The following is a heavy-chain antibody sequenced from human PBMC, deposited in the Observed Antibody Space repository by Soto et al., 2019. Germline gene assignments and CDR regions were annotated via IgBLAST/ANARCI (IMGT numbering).Heavy chain of an antibody. CDR1: GFTFSSYA. J-gene: IGHJ4*02. Sequence: GGSLRLSCAASGFTFSSYAMSWVRQAPGKGLEWVSAISGSGGSTYYADSVKGRFTISRDNSKNTLYLQMNSLRAEDTAVYYCAKDTFLGDIVAIDYWGQGTLVTVSS. V-gene: IGHV3-23*01. D-gene: IGHD5-12*01. CDR3: AKDTFLGDIVAIDY. CDR2: ISGSGGST.